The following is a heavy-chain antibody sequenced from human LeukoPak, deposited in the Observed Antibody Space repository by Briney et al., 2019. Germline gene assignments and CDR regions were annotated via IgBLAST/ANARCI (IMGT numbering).Heavy chain of an antibody. D-gene: IGHD5-12*01. CDR1: GFTFSDYY. Sequence: GGSLRLSCAASGFTFSDYYMSWIRQAPGKGLEWVSYISSDSSYTNYADSVKGRFTISRDNAKNSLYLQMNRLRAEDTAVYCCTRGGGYEPLDYWGQGTMVTVSS. CDR2: ISSDSSYT. V-gene: IGHV3-11*06. J-gene: IGHJ4*02. CDR3: TRGGGYEPLDY.